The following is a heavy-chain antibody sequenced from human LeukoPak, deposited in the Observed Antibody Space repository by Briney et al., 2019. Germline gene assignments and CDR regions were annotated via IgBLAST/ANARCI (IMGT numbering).Heavy chain of an antibody. J-gene: IGHJ5*02. V-gene: IGHV1-69*04. CDR3: ARDVGIAAAGTHWFDP. CDR1: GGTFSSYA. Sequence: ASVKVSCKASGGTFSSYAISWVRQAPGQGLEWMGRIIPILGIANYAQKFQGRVTITADKSTSTAYMELSSLRSEDTAVYYCARDVGIAAAGTHWFDPWGQGTLVTVSS. CDR2: IIPILGIA. D-gene: IGHD6-13*01.